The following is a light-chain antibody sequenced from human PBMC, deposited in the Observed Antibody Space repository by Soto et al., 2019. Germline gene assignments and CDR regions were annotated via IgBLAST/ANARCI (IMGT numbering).Light chain of an antibody. CDR2: WAS. V-gene: IGKV4-1*01. CDR3: QQYSSPPLFA. CDR1: QSVLRNSNNKNH. Sequence: DIVMTQSPDSLAVSLGERATINCKSSQSVLRNSNNKNHLAWYKQKPGQPPKLLIYWASTRESGVPDRFSGSGSGTDFTLDISSLQAGDVAIYYCQQYSSPPLFAFGQGTRLEIK. J-gene: IGKJ2*01.